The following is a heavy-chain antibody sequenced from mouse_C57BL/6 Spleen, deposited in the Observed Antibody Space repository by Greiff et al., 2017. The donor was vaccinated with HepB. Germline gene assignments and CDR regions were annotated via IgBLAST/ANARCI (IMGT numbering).Heavy chain of an antibody. V-gene: IGHV1-55*01. J-gene: IGHJ4*01. CDR3: DSGGYGSYDDDMDY. CDR1: GYTFTSYW. Sequence: VQLQQPGAELVKPGASVKMSCKASGYTFTSYWITWVKQRPGQGLEWIGEIYPGSGSTNYNEKFKSKATLTVDKSSSTAYMQLSSLTSEDSAVYYCDSGGYGSYDDDMDYWGQGTTVTVSS. CDR2: IYPGSGST. D-gene: IGHD1-1*02.